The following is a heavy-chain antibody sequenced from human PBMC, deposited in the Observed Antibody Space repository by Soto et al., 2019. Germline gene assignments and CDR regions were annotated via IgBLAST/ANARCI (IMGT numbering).Heavy chain of an antibody. CDR1: GFTFSSYG. V-gene: IGHV3-33*01. D-gene: IGHD2-15*01. Sequence: GGSLRLSCAASGFTFSSYGMHWVRQAPGKGLEWVAVIWYDGSNKYYADSVKGRFTISRDNSKNTLYLQMNSLRAEDTAVYYCARDRGDCSGGSCYSTGGPFDYWGQGTLVTVSS. J-gene: IGHJ4*02. CDR2: IWYDGSNK. CDR3: ARDRGDCSGGSCYSTGGPFDY.